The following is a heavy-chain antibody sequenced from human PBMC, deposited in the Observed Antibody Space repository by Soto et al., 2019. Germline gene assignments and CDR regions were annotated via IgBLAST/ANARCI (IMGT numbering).Heavy chain of an antibody. CDR2: IYYSGST. Sequence: PSETLSLTCTVSGGSISSYYWSWIRQPPGKGLEWIGYIYYSGSTNYNPSLKSRVTISVDTSKNQFSLKLSSVTAADTAVYYCARLRIGLGTDYYYYYMDVWGKGTTVTVSS. V-gene: IGHV4-59*08. CDR1: GGSISSYY. J-gene: IGHJ6*03. CDR3: ARLRIGLGTDYYYYYMDV. D-gene: IGHD2-15*01.